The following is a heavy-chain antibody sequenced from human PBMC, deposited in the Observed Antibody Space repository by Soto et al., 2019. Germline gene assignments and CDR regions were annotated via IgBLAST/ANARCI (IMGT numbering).Heavy chain of an antibody. D-gene: IGHD6-6*01. J-gene: IGHJ4*02. CDR1: SASLSSSTYY. V-gene: IGHV4-39*01. Sequence: QLQLQVSGPGLVKPSETLSLTCSVSSASLSSSTYYWSWIRQPPGRGPEWIGSIYYSGNTYYKPSLNSRVSISIDTSRNQFSLKLTSVTAADTGVYYCASSSPFHYWGPGILVTVSS. CDR3: ASSSPFHY. CDR2: IYYSGNT.